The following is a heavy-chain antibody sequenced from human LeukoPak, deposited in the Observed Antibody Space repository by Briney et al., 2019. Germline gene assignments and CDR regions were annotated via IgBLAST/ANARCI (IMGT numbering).Heavy chain of an antibody. V-gene: IGHV3-30*04. D-gene: IGHD5-18*01. CDR3: AGDADGYSDY. CDR1: GFTFSSYA. Sequence: GGSLRLSCAASGFTFSSYAMHWVRQAPGKGLEWVAVISYDGSNKYYADSVKGRFTISRDNSKNTLYLQMNSLRAEDTAVYYCAGDADGYSDYWGQGTLVTVSS. CDR2: ISYDGSNK. J-gene: IGHJ4*02.